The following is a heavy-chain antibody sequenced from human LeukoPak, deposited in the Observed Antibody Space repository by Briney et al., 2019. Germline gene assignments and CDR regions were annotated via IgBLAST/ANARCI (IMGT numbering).Heavy chain of an antibody. D-gene: IGHD5-18*01. CDR1: GFTFSSYA. CDR3: ARGRETYNFDY. V-gene: IGHV3-30*04. CDR2: ISYDGSNM. Sequence: PGGSLRLSCAASGFTFSSYAMSWVRQAPGKGLEWVAVISYDGSNMYYADSVKGRFTISRDNYINTLYLQMNSLRPEDMATFYCARGRETYNFDYWGQGTLVTVSS. J-gene: IGHJ4*02.